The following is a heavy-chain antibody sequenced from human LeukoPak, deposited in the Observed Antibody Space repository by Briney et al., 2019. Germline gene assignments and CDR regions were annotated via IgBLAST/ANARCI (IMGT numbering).Heavy chain of an antibody. CDR3: ARGPNSNWSGLDF. J-gene: IGHJ4*02. Sequence: ETLSLTCTVSGGSISGYFWSWVRQAPGKGLEWVANIKQDGSEKYYVDSVKGRFTISRANAKNTLYLQVNNLRAEDTAVYYCARGPNSNWSGLDFWGQGTLLTVSS. CDR1: GGSISGYF. CDR2: IKQDGSEK. V-gene: IGHV3-7*01. D-gene: IGHD6-6*01.